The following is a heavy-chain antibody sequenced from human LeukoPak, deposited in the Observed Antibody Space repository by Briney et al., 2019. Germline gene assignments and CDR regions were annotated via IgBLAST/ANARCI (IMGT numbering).Heavy chain of an antibody. CDR1: DYSISSGYY. J-gene: IGHJ6*03. D-gene: IGHD3-3*01. V-gene: IGHV4-38-2*02. Sequence: PSETLSLTCTVSDYSISSGYYWGWIRQPPEDGLEWIGSNYHGGSTYYNPSLKSRVTISVDTSKNQFSLKLSSVTAADTAVSYCARGLTYYDFWSGHHPGSYYMDVWGKGTTVTVSS. CDR2: NYHGGST. CDR3: ARGLTYYDFWSGHHPGSYYMDV.